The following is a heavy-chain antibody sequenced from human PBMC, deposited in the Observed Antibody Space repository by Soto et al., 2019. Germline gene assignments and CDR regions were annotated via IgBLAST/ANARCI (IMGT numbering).Heavy chain of an antibody. V-gene: IGHV3-74*01. CDR3: ALSHTVTTDY. Sequence: EVQLVESGGGLVQPGGSLRLSCAASGLTFSSYWMHWVRQAPGKGLVWVSRINSDGGSTSYADSVKGRFTISRDNAKNTLYLRMNSLRAEDTAVYYCALSHTVTTDYWGQGTLVTVSS. J-gene: IGHJ4*02. D-gene: IGHD4-17*01. CDR2: INSDGGST. CDR1: GLTFSSYW.